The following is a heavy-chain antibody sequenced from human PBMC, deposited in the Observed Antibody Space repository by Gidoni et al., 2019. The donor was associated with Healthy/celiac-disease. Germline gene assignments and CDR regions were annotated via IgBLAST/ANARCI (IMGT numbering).Heavy chain of an antibody. D-gene: IGHD2-21*01. J-gene: IGHJ6*02. CDR2: INHSGST. CDR3: ARVRYSYYYYGMDV. Sequence: QVQLQQWGAGLLKPSETLSLTCAVYGGSFSGYYWSWIRQPPGKGLEWIGEINHSGSTNYNPSRKSRVTISVDTSKNQFSLKLSSVTAADTAVYYCARVRYSYYYYGMDVWGQGTTVTVSS. V-gene: IGHV4-34*01. CDR1: GGSFSGYY.